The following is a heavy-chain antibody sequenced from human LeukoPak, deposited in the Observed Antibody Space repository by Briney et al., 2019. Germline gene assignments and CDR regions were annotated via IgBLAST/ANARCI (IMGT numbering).Heavy chain of an antibody. CDR3: ARDLAIYYGLGSYYLRHWFDP. V-gene: IGHV1-2*02. D-gene: IGHD3-10*01. J-gene: IGHJ5*02. Sequence: ASVKVSCKASGYTFTSYYMHWVRQAPGQGLEWMGWINPNSGGTNYAQKFQGRVTMTRDTSISTAYMELSRLRSDDTAVYYCARDLAIYYGLGSYYLRHWFDPWGQGTLVTVSS. CDR1: GYTFTSYY. CDR2: INPNSGGT.